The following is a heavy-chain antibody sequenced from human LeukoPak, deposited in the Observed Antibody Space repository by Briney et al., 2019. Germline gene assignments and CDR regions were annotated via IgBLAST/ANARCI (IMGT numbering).Heavy chain of an antibody. J-gene: IGHJ3*02. V-gene: IGHV1-2*02. Sequence: ASVKVSCKASGYTFTGYYMHWVRQAPGQGLEWMGWINPNSGGTNYAQTSQGRVTMTTDTSISTAYMVLSRLISDDQAGYYCAGGEYCDNLTGLDAFDIWGQGTMVTVSS. D-gene: IGHD3-9*01. CDR1: GYTFTGYY. CDR2: INPNSGGT. CDR3: AGGEYCDNLTGLDAFDI.